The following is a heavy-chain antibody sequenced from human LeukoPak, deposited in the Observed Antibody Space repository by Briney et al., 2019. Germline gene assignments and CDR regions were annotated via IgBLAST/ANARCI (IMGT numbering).Heavy chain of an antibody. Sequence: ASVNVSCKVSGYTLTELSMHWVRQAPGQGLEWMGGFDPEDGETIYAQKFQGRVTMTEDTSTDTAYMELSSLRSEDTAVYYCATGRHDSSGYYHDAFDIWGQGTMVTVSS. V-gene: IGHV1-24*01. J-gene: IGHJ3*02. CDR3: ATGRHDSSGYYHDAFDI. D-gene: IGHD3-22*01. CDR2: FDPEDGET. CDR1: GYTLTELS.